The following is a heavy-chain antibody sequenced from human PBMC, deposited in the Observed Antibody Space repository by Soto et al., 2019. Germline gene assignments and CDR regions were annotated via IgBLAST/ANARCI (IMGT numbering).Heavy chain of an antibody. D-gene: IGHD6-13*01. V-gene: IGHV3-9*01. CDR2: INYNSGSV. J-gene: IGHJ4*02. Sequence: EVQLVESGGGWVQPGRSLRLSCAASGFTFDVYAMHGVRQAPGKGLEWVSGINYNSGSVGYADSVKGRFTISRDNAKNSLHLQMNSLRAEDTAVYYCAQDISLRGWVYLVVEYWGQGTLVTVSP. CDR3: AQDISLRGWVYLVVEY. CDR1: GFTFDVYA.